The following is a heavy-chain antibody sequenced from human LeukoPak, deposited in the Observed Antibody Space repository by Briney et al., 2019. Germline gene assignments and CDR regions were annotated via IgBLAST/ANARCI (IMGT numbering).Heavy chain of an antibody. V-gene: IGHV4-39*07. CDR2: IYNSGST. CDR3: AAQSITLTVVAFDS. D-gene: IGHD3-22*01. Sequence: PSETLSLTCTVSGGSIISSSYYWGWIRQPPGKGLEWIGSIYNSGSTYYNPSLKSRVTISVDTSRNHFSLKLNSVTAADTAVYFRAAQSITLTVVAFDSWGQGTLVTVSS. CDR1: GGSIISSSYY. J-gene: IGHJ4*02.